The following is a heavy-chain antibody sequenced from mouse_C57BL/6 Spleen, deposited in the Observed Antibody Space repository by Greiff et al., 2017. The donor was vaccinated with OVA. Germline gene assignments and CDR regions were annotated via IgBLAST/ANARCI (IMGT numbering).Heavy chain of an antibody. D-gene: IGHD3-3*01. Sequence: EVQLQQSGPELVKPGASVKIPCKASGYTFTDYNMDWVKQSPGKSLEWIGDINPNNGGTIYNQKFKGKATLPVAKSSSTAYMELRSLTSEDTAVYDCARRSRDAMDDWGQGTSVTVSS. J-gene: IGHJ4*01. V-gene: IGHV1-18*01. CDR2: INPNNGGT. CDR1: GYTFTDYN. CDR3: ARRSRDAMDD.